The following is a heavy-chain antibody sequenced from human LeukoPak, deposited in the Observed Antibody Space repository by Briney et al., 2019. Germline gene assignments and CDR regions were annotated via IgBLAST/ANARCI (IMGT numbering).Heavy chain of an antibody. CDR2: IHHSGST. J-gene: IGHJ5*02. Sequence: SETLSLTCIVSGYSISSGYYWGWIRQPPGKGLEWIGNIHHSGSTYYNPSLKSRVTISVDTSKNHLSLKLSSVTAADTAVYYCARERGRVGSSSGANWFDPWGQGALVIVSA. D-gene: IGHD6-6*01. CDR3: ARERGRVGSSSGANWFDP. CDR1: GYSISSGYY. V-gene: IGHV4-38-2*02.